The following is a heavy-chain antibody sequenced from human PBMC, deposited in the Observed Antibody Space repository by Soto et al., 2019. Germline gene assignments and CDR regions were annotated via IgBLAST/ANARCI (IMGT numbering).Heavy chain of an antibody. D-gene: IGHD4-17*01. CDR3: GRVGDYGGYGFDY. J-gene: IGHJ4*02. CDR1: GGSISSYY. CDR2: IYYSGNT. Sequence: QVQLQESGPGLVKPSETLSLTCTVSGGSISSYYWSWIRQPPGKGLEWIGYIYYSGNTNYNPSRKSRVTVSVGTSKDQFSLKRSSVTAADTAVYYCGRVGDYGGYGFDYWGQGTLVTVSS. V-gene: IGHV4-59*01.